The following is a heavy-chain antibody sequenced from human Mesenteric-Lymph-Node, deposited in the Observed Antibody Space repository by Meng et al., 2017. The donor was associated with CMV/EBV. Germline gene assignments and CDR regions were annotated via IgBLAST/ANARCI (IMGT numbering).Heavy chain of an antibody. J-gene: IGHJ4*02. CDR2: IIPIFGTA. Sequence: SVKVSCKASGGTFSSYAISWVRQAPGQGLEWMGGIIPIFGTANYAQKFQGRVTITTDTSTAYMELRSLRSEDTAVYYCASYGDSSTYFDYWGQGTLVTVSS. V-gene: IGHV1-69*05. CDR1: GGTFSSYA. D-gene: IGHD3-22*01. CDR3: ASYGDSSTYFDY.